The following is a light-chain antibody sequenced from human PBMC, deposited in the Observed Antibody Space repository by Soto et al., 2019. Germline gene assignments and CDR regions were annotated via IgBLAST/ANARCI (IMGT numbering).Light chain of an antibody. CDR2: GAS. Sequence: QLTQSPSSLSASVGDRVTITCRASQGISSNLAWYQQKPGRAPKLLIFGASTLQSGVPSRFSGSGSGTDFTLTISSLQPEDFAVYYCLQDYHLPITFGQGTRLEIK. V-gene: IGKV1-9*01. CDR3: LQDYHLPIT. CDR1: QGISSN. J-gene: IGKJ5*01.